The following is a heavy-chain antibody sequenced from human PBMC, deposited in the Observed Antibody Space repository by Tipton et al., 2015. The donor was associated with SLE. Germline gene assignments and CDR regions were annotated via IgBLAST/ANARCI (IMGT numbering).Heavy chain of an antibody. V-gene: IGHV3-23*01. Sequence: SLRFSCAASGFTFSSYAMSWFRQAPGKGLEWVSAISGSGGSTYYADSVKGRFTISRDNSKTTLYLQMNSLRAEDTAVYYCAKEGVTGQWYFDLWGRGTLVTVSS. D-gene: IGHD2-21*02. J-gene: IGHJ2*01. CDR1: GFTFSSYA. CDR3: AKEGVTGQWYFDL. CDR2: ISGSGGST.